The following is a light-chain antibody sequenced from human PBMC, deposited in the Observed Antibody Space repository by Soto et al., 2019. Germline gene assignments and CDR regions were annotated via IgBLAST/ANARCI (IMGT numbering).Light chain of an antibody. CDR1: SSDVGGYNY. CDR3: NSYTRSSTVV. CDR2: EVT. V-gene: IGLV2-14*01. Sequence: QSALTQPASVSGSPGQSITISCTGTSSDVGGYNYVSWYQQHPGKAPKVMIYEVTNRPSGVSNRFSGSKSGNTASLTISGLQAEDEADYYCNSYTRSSTVVFGGGTKVTVL. J-gene: IGLJ2*01.